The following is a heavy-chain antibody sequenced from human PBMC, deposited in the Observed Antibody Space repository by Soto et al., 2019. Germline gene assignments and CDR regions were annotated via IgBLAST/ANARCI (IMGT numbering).Heavy chain of an antibody. D-gene: IGHD3-22*01. CDR2: IGASGGST. CDR1: GITYSSHV. Sequence: EVQLLESGGGLVQPGGSLRLSCEASGITYSSHVMSWVRQAPGNGLEWVSSIGASGGSTDYADSVKGRFTISRDNSMNTVYLQVSSLRAEDADVYFCATRPHDSSRRSPLDYWGQGILVTVSS. CDR3: ATRPHDSSRRSPLDY. V-gene: IGHV3-23*01. J-gene: IGHJ4*02.